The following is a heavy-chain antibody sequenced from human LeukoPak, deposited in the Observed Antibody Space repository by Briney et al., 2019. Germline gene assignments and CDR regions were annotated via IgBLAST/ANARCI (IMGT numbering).Heavy chain of an antibody. Sequence: APVKVSCKASGGTFSSYAISWVRQAPGQGVEWMGRIIPIFGTANYAQKFQGRVTITTDDSTSTAYMELSSLRSEDTAVYYCARTKLGIGGGYFDYWGQGTLVTVSS. J-gene: IGHJ4*02. CDR2: IIPIFGTA. CDR3: ARTKLGIGGGYFDY. CDR1: GGTFSSYA. D-gene: IGHD7-27*01. V-gene: IGHV1-69*05.